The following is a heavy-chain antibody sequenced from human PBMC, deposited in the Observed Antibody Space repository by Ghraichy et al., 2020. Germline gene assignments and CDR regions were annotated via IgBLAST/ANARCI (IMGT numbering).Heavy chain of an antibody. CDR3: ARVMTTHSYFFDS. D-gene: IGHD3-16*01. CDR1: GGSIFTSTYY. V-gene: IGHV4-39*02. J-gene: IGHJ4*02. CDR2: IFYSGNT. Sequence: SETLSLTCTVSGGSIFTSTYYWGWIRQPPGKGLEWIGNIFYSGNTYYNRSLKSRVTISVDTSKNQFSLKLTSVTAADTALYYCARVMTTHSYFFDSWGQGTLVAVSS.